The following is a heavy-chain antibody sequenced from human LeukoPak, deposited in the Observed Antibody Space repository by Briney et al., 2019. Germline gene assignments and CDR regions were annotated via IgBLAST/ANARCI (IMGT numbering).Heavy chain of an antibody. J-gene: IGHJ5*02. Sequence: GSLRLSCAASGFTFSSYWMSWVRQPPGKGLEWIGEINHSGSTNYNPSLKSRVTISVDTSKNQFSLKLSSVTAADTAVYYCARFGVVVPAARGNWFDPWGQGTLVTVSS. V-gene: IGHV4-34*01. CDR1: GFTFSSYW. D-gene: IGHD2-2*01. CDR3: ARFGVVVPAARGNWFDP. CDR2: INHSGST.